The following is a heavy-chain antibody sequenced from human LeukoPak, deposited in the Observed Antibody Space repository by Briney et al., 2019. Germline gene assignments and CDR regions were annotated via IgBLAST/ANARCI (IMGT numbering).Heavy chain of an antibody. CDR2: IYPGDSDT. V-gene: IGHV5-51*01. CDR3: ARQQTSVVPAANWFDP. D-gene: IGHD2-2*01. Sequence: GESLKISCKGPGYSFHSQWIGWVRQLPGKGLEWMGIIYPGDSDTRYSPSFQGQVTISADKSISTAYLQWSSLKASDTAMYYCARQQTSVVPAANWFDPWGQGTLVTVSS. J-gene: IGHJ5*02. CDR1: GYSFHSQW.